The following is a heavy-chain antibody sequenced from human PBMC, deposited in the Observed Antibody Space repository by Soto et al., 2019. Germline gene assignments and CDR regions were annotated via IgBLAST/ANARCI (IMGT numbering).Heavy chain of an antibody. V-gene: IGHV4-39*01. Sequence: SETLSLTCTVSGDSMRSEIYYWGWIRQSPGKGLEWIGSMYYSGATYYGPSLKSRVTISVDAPKNQFSLKLNSVTAADTAVYYCASAPVIFGVITIYYFDSWGQGTLVTVSS. CDR2: MYYSGAT. CDR1: GDSMRSEIYY. J-gene: IGHJ4*02. D-gene: IGHD3-3*01. CDR3: ASAPVIFGVITIYYFDS.